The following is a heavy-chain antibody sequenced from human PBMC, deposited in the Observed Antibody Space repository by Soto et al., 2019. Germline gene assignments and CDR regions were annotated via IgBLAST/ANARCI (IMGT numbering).Heavy chain of an antibody. J-gene: IGHJ6*02. CDR3: ARAGQSQYYCYYCMDV. CDR1: GYIFTSYG. V-gene: IGHV1-18*01. CDR2: INTDNGNI. D-gene: IGHD6-19*01. Sequence: ASVKVSCKASGYIFTSYGISWVRQAPGQWLEGMGWINTDNGNINYAQKVQGRVTMTTATSTSTAYMELRSLRSDDTAVYYCARAGQSQYYCYYCMDVWGPGTMVTVSS.